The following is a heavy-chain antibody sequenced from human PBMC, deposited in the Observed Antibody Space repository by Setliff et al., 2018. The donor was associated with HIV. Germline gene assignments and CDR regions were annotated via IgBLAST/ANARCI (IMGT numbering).Heavy chain of an antibody. D-gene: IGHD1-26*01. CDR3: AKSSGSHPLGFDP. CDR1: GYYFPNSW. Sequence: PGESLKISCKGFGYYFPNSWIVWVRQMPGKGLEWMGVIYPGDSDTMYSPVFEGQVTISVDTSINTAYLQWNSLKASDSGIYYCAKSSGSHPLGFDPWGQGTLGTSPQ. V-gene: IGHV5-51*01. J-gene: IGHJ5*02. CDR2: IYPGDSDT.